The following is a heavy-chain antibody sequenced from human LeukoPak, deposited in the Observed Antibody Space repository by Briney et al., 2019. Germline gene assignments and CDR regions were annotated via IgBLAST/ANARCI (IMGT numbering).Heavy chain of an antibody. CDR1: GGSVSDYY. CDR2: IYHTGST. Sequence: SETLSLTCTISGGSVSDYYWSWIRQSPGKGLEWIGYIYHTGSTSYSPSLKSRVTILADTSQNQFSLKLSSVTAADTAVYYCASRKLGNDYWGQGTLVTVSS. D-gene: IGHD7-27*01. J-gene: IGHJ4*02. V-gene: IGHV4-59*02. CDR3: ASRKLGNDY.